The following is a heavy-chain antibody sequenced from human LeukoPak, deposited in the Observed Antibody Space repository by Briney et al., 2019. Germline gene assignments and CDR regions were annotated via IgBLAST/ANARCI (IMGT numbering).Heavy chain of an antibody. CDR1: GFTFSSYA. CDR2: ISGGGGST. V-gene: IGHV3-23*01. J-gene: IGHJ6*02. CDR3: AKVGWCSTSSCHRYYGMDL. Sequence: GGSLRLSCAVSGFTFSSYAMSWVRQAPGKGLEWVSTISGGGGSTYYADSVKGRFTISRDNSKDTLYLQMNSLRVEDTAIYYYAKVGWCSTSSCHRYYGMDLWGQGTTVTVSS. D-gene: IGHD2-2*02.